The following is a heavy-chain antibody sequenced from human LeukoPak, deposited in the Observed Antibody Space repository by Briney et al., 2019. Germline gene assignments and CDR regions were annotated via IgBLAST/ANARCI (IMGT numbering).Heavy chain of an antibody. D-gene: IGHD3-10*01. Sequence: ASVKVSCKASGYIFSGYHIHWVRQAPGQGLEWMGWINPNTGGTNLAPKFHGRVSMTRDTSLSTAYMELSSLRSDDTAVYYCARGDKKENLSGPSGYFDPWGQGSLVTVSS. J-gene: IGHJ5*02. CDR3: ARGDKKENLSGPSGYFDP. CDR2: INPNTGGT. CDR1: GYIFSGYH. V-gene: IGHV1-2*02.